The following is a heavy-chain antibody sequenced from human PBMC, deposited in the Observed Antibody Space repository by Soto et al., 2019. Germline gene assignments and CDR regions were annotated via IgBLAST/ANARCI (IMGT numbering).Heavy chain of an antibody. J-gene: IGHJ4*02. CDR2: ISSSSSYI. CDR1: GFTFSSYG. Sequence: GGSLRLSCAASGFTFSSYGMNWVRQAPGKGLEWVSSISSSSSYIYYADSVKGRFTISRDNAKNSLYLQMNSLRAEDTAVYYCARDGAPGYCSSTSCYPFDYWGQGTLVTVSS. D-gene: IGHD2-2*01. V-gene: IGHV3-21*01. CDR3: ARDGAPGYCSSTSCYPFDY.